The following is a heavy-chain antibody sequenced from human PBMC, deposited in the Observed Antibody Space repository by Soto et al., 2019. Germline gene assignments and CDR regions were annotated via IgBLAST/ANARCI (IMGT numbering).Heavy chain of an antibody. CDR3: TRSSWFPYLSFY. V-gene: IGHV3-48*03. CDR1: GFTFSSFE. J-gene: IGHJ4*02. Sequence: GGSLRLSCAASGFTFSSFELHWVRQAPGKGLEWISYISSSGSTAYYASSVEGRFTISRDNANNSFYLQMDSLRAEHTALYFCTRSSWFPYLSFYWGQGALVTVSS. D-gene: IGHD3-10*01. CDR2: ISSSGSTA.